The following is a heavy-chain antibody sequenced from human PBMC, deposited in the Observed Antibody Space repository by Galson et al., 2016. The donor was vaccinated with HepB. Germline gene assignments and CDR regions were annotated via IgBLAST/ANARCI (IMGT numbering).Heavy chain of an antibody. J-gene: IGHJ4*02. D-gene: IGHD5-18*01. CDR3: AKDIRSYGLFGRFDY. CDR1: GFTFSSYY. V-gene: IGHV3-30*18. Sequence: SLRLSCAASGFTFSSYYMHWVRQAPGKGLEWVAVISYDGSNKYYADSVKGRFTISRDNSKNTLYLQMNSLRAEDTAVYYCAKDIRSYGLFGRFDYWGQGTLVTVSS. CDR2: ISYDGSNK.